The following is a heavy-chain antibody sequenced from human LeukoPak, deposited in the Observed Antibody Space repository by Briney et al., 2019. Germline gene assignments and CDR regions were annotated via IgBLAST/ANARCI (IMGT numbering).Heavy chain of an antibody. V-gene: IGHV4-59*01. CDR1: GGSISDYY. J-gene: IGHJ6*03. Sequence: SETLSLTCTVSGGSISDYYWSWIRQPPGKGLEWIGYIYYSGSTTYHPSLKSRVTMSVDTAKTQFALKLRSVTAADTAVYYCARGDFCSSSSCYLRPMDVWGKGTTVTVSS. D-gene: IGHD2-2*01. CDR3: ARGDFCSSSSCYLRPMDV. CDR2: IYYSGST.